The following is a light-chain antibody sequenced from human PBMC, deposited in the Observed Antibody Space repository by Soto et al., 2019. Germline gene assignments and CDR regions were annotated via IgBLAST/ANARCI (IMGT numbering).Light chain of an antibody. CDR3: QQYTDSRT. V-gene: IGKV3D-7*01. CDR2: GAS. J-gene: IGKJ1*01. Sequence: EIVLTQSPGTLSLSPGERATLSCRASQSVSSSYLSWYQQSPGQAPRLLIYGASIRATGIPARFSGSGSGAAFTLTISSLQPEDFAVYYCQQYTDSRTFGQGTKVDI. CDR1: QSVSSSY.